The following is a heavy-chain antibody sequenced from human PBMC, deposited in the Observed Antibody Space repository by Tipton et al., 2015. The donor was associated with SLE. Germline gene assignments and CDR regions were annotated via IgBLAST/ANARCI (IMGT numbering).Heavy chain of an antibody. CDR2: IYYSGST. CDR3: ARSPSILGAFDI. CDR1: GGSISSYY. Sequence: TLSLTCTVSGGSISSYYWGWIRQPPGKGLECIGYIYYSGSTNYNPSLRSRVTISVDTSKNQFSLKLTSVTAADTAVYYCARSPSILGAFDIWGQGTMVTVSS. V-gene: IGHV4-59*01. J-gene: IGHJ3*02.